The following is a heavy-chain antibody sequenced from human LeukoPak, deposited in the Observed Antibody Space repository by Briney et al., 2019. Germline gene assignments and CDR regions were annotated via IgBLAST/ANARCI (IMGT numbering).Heavy chain of an antibody. CDR3: ARGVCSGGSCYSYYYYGMDV. Sequence: PSETLSLTCAVYGGSFSGYYWSWIRQPPVKGLEWIGEINHSGSTNYNPSLKSRVTISVDTSKNQFSLKLSSVTAADTAVYYCARGVCSGGSCYSYYYYGMDVWGQGTTVTVSS. V-gene: IGHV4-34*01. CDR2: INHSGST. D-gene: IGHD2-15*01. J-gene: IGHJ6*02. CDR1: GGSFSGYY.